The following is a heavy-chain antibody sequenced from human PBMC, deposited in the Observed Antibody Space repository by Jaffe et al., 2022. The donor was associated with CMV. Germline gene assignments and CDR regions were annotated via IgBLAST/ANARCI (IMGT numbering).Heavy chain of an antibody. CDR3: ARDHHSHYSSGQYYYYGMDV. V-gene: IGHV3-48*04. CDR1: GFTFSSYS. D-gene: IGHD6-19*01. CDR2: ISSSSSTI. Sequence: EVQLVESGGGLVQPGGSLRLSCAASGFTFSSYSMNWVRQAPGKGLEWVSYISSSSSTIYYADSVKGRFTISRDNAKNSLYLQMNSLRAEDTAVYYCARDHHSHYSSGQYYYYGMDVWGQGTTVTVSS. J-gene: IGHJ6*02.